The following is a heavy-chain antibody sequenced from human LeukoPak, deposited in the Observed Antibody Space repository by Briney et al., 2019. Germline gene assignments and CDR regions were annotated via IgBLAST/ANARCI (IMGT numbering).Heavy chain of an antibody. J-gene: IGHJ4*02. V-gene: IGHV1-69*05. CDR2: IIPIFGTT. CDR3: ARGGHNYGYSYFDY. Sequence: SVKVSCKASGGTFSSYAISWVRQAPGQGLEWMGRIIPIFGTTNYAQKFQGRVTITTDESTSTFYMELSSPRSEDTAVYYCARGGHNYGYSYFDYWGQGTLVTVSS. CDR1: GGTFSSYA. D-gene: IGHD5-18*01.